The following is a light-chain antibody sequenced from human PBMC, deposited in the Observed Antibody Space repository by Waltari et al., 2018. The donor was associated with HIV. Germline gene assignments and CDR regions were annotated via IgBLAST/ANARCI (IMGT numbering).Light chain of an antibody. CDR2: WAS. CDR1: RSIFYSPKKKSY. CDR3: QQYFSIPYT. V-gene: IGKV4-1*01. Sequence: DIVMTQSPDSLAVSLGDRATIKCKSNRSIFYSPKKKSYLAWYQQKSGQAPTLLISWASNRQSGVPQRFSGSGSETDFTLTIGSLQAEDVAVYYCQQYFSIPYTFGRGTKLEI. J-gene: IGKJ2*01.